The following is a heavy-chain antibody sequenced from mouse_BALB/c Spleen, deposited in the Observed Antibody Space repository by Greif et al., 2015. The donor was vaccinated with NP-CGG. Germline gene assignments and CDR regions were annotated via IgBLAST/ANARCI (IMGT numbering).Heavy chain of an antibody. CDR2: ISSGGGST. CDR1: GFAFSSYD. V-gene: IGHV5-12-1*01. CDR3: ARHGLLGKFDY. D-gene: IGHD2-3*01. Sequence: EVMLVESGGGLVKPGGSLKLSCAASGFAFSSYDMSWVRQTPEKRLEWVAYISSGGGSTYYPDTVKGRFTISRDNAKNTLYLQMSSLKSEDTAMYYCARHGLLGKFDYWGQGTTLTVSS. J-gene: IGHJ2*01.